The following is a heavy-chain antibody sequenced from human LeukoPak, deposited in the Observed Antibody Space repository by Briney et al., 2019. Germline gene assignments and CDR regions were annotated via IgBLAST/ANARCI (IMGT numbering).Heavy chain of an antibody. D-gene: IGHD4-17*01. CDR3: ARRPTVTPPLTA. CDR2: IKQDGSEK. Sequence: TGGSLRLSCAASGFTVSSHWMSWVRQAPGKGLEWVANIKQDGSEKYYVDSVKGRFTISRDNAKNSLYLQMNSLRAEDTAVYYCARRPTVTPPLTAWGQGTLVTVYS. V-gene: IGHV3-7*05. J-gene: IGHJ5*02. CDR1: GFTVSSHW.